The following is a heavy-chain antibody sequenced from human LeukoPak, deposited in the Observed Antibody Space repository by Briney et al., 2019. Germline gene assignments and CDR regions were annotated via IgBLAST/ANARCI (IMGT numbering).Heavy chain of an antibody. Sequence: GRSLRLPCAASGFTFSTYGMHRVRQAPGKGLEWVAIIWYDGSNKYYADSVQGRFTISRDNSRDTLYLQMNSLRAEDTAVYYCAKEYSSSGAFDIWGQGTMVTVSS. J-gene: IGHJ3*02. V-gene: IGHV3-33*06. CDR2: IWYDGSNK. D-gene: IGHD6-6*01. CDR3: AKEYSSSGAFDI. CDR1: GFTFSTYG.